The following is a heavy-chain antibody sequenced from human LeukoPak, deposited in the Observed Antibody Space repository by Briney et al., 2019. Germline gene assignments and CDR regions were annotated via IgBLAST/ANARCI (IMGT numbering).Heavy chain of an antibody. V-gene: IGHV3-7*01. J-gene: IGHJ3*02. CDR1: GFTFSSYW. CDR2: IKQDGSEK. CDR3: ARFGNSPFRDLPDAFDI. Sequence: PGGSLRLSCAASGFTFSSYWTSWVRQAPGKGLEWVANIKQDGSEKYYVDSVKGRFNISRDNAQISLYLQMNSLRAEDTAVYYCARFGNSPFRDLPDAFDIWGQGTMVTVSS. D-gene: IGHD4-23*01.